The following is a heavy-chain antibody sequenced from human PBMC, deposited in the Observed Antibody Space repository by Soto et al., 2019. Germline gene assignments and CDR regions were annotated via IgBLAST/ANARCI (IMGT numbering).Heavy chain of an antibody. CDR2: LYDVDGS. J-gene: IGHJ3*01. Sequence: DVQLVESGGGLMQPGESLRLSCAASGLTVSGKKYVAWVRHAPGKGLEWVSALYDVDGSFYADSVKGRFTTSSDRSKTTVYLQMNGLRPDDTAVYYCATWHEREHAYDVWGQGTTVTVSS. CDR1: GLTVSGKKY. D-gene: IGHD1-1*01. CDR3: ATWHEREHAYDV. V-gene: IGHV3-53*01.